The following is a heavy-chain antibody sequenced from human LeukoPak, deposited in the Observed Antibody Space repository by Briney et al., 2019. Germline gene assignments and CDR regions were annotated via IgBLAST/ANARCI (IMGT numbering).Heavy chain of an antibody. CDR3: ARGSAVVAAIRWFDP. D-gene: IGHD2-15*01. CDR2: IYYSGNT. J-gene: IGHJ5*02. Sequence: SETLSLTCTVSGGSISRSSYYWGWIRQPPGKGLEWIGSIYYSGNTYYNPSLKSRVTISVDTSKNQFSLKLSSVTAADTAVYYCARGSAVVAAIRWFDPRGQGTLVTVSS. CDR1: GGSISRSSYY. V-gene: IGHV4-39*07.